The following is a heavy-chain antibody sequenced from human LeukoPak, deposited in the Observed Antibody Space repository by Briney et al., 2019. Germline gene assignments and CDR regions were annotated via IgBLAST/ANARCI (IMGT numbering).Heavy chain of an antibody. Sequence: GGSLRLSCAASGFTFSSYGMHWVRQAPGKGLDWVAVIRNDGSNKYYADSVKGRFTISRDNSNNTLYLQMNSLRAEDTAVYYCARVLGSSSWSNPFDYWGQGTLVTASS. CDR1: GFTFSSYG. D-gene: IGHD6-13*01. J-gene: IGHJ4*02. V-gene: IGHV3-33*01. CDR2: IRNDGSNK. CDR3: ARVLGSSSWSNPFDY.